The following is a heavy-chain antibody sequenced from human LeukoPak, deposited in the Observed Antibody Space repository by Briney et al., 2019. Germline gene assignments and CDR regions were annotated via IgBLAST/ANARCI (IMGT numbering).Heavy chain of an antibody. CDR1: GFTFSSYG. V-gene: IGHV3-30*02. CDR2: IRYDGSNK. CDR3: AKLGDILTGYFNFDY. Sequence: GGSLRLSCAASGFTFSSYGMHWVRQAPGKGLEWVAFIRYDGSNKYYADSVKGRFTISRDNSKNTLYLQMNSLRAEDTAVYYCAKLGDILTGYFNFDYWGQGTLVTVSS. D-gene: IGHD3-9*01. J-gene: IGHJ4*02.